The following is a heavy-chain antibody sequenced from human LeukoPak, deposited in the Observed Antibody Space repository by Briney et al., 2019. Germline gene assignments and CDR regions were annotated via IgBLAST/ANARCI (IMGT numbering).Heavy chain of an antibody. CDR2: ISSSGSTI. D-gene: IGHD2-2*01. V-gene: IGHV3-11*01. Sequence: GGSLRPSCAASGFTFSDYYMSWIRQAPGKGLEWVSYISSSGSTIYYADSVKGRFTISRDNAKNSLYLQMNSLRAEDTAVYYCARDWDIVVVPAAQNWFDPWGQGTLVTVSS. CDR1: GFTFSDYY. J-gene: IGHJ5*02. CDR3: ARDWDIVVVPAAQNWFDP.